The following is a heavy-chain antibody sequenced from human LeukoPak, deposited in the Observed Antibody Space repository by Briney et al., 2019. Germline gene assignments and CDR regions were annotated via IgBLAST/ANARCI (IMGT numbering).Heavy chain of an antibody. CDR3: ASRLYCSNTRCRNFPFAY. J-gene: IGHJ4*02. CDR2: IIPIFGTA. CDR1: GGTFTSYA. V-gene: IGHV1-69*13. Sequence: SVKVSCKASGGTFTSYAINWVRQAPGQGLEWMGGIIPIFGTANYAQKFQDRVTITADESTSTAYMELSSLRSEDTGIYYCASRLYCSNTRCRNFPFAYWGQGTLVTVSS. D-gene: IGHD2-2*01.